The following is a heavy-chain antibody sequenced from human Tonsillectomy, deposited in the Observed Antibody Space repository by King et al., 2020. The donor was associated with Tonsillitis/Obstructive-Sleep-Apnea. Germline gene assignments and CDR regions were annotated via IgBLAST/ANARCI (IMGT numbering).Heavy chain of an antibody. J-gene: IGHJ4*02. CDR2: FGASVGTT. V-gene: IGHV3-23*04. CDR1: GFTFSNYA. CDR3: AKGSHDFDY. Sequence: VQLVESGGGLFQPGGSLRLSCAASGFTFSNYAMSWVRQAPGKGLEWVSGFGASVGTTYYANTVKGRFTISRDNSKNTLYLQMNSLRAEDTALYYCAKGSHDFDYWGQGTLVTVSS.